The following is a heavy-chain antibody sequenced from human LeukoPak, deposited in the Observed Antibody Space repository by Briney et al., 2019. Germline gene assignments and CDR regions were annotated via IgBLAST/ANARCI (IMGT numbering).Heavy chain of an antibody. V-gene: IGHV4-59*01. CDR2: IYYTGST. CDR3: AREGDTSGRYDYYYYGMDI. Sequence: SETLSLTCTVSDGSISSFYWSWIRQPPGKGLEWIGYIYYTGSTSYNPSLKSRVTISVDPSKNQFSLKLASVTAADTAVYYCAREGDTSGRYDYYYYGMDIWGQGTTVTVPS. J-gene: IGHJ6*02. D-gene: IGHD6-13*01. CDR1: DGSISSFY.